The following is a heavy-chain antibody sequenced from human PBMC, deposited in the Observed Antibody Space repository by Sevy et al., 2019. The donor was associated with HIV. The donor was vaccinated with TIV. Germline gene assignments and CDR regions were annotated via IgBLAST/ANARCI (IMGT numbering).Heavy chain of an antibody. D-gene: IGHD2-2*01. J-gene: IGHJ3*02. CDR2: INHSGST. CDR3: ARHCSSASCSHAFDI. Sequence: SETLSLTCAVYGGSFSGYYWSWIRQPPGKGLEWIGEINHSGSTNYNPTLKSRVTISEDTSKNQFSLKLSSVTAADTAVYYCARHCSSASCSHAFDIWGQGTMVTVSS. V-gene: IGHV4-34*01. CDR1: GGSFSGYY.